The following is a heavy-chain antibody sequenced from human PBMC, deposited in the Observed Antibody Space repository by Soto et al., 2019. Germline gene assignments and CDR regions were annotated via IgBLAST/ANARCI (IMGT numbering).Heavy chain of an antibody. D-gene: IGHD6-19*01. CDR2: FFIGGNT. Sequence: SETLSLTCTVSGGSISSSTYYWGWMRQPPGKGLEWIASFFIGGNTNYNPSLKSRVTISVDTSKNQFSLKLSSVTAADTAVYYCARGGHNSGWYGRFDYWGQGTLVTVS. V-gene: IGHV4-39*07. CDR1: GGSISSSTYY. CDR3: ARGGHNSGWYGRFDY. J-gene: IGHJ4*02.